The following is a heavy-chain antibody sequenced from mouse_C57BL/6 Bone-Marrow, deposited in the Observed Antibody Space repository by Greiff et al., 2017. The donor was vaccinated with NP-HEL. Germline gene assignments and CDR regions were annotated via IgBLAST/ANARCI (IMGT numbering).Heavy chain of an antibody. CDR2: IDPETGGT. V-gene: IGHV1-15*01. D-gene: IGHD2-4*01. CDR3: TRYYDYDGDYAMDY. Sequence: VQLQQSGAELVRPGASVTLSCKASGYTFTDYEMHWVKQTPVHGLEWIGAIDPETGGTAYNQKFKGKAILTADKSSSTAYMELRSLTSEDSAVYYCTRYYDYDGDYAMDYWGQGTSVTVSS. CDR1: GYTFTDYE. J-gene: IGHJ4*01.